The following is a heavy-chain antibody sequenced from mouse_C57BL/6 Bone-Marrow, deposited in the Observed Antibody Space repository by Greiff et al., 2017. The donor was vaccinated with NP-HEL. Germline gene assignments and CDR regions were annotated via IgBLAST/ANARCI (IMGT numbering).Heavy chain of an antibody. CDR3: TCSYVGSDWYIDV. V-gene: IGHV1-15*01. Sequence: VQLQQSGAELVRPGASVTLSCKASGYTFTDYEMNWVKQTPVHGLEWIGAIDPETGGTAYNQKFKGKAILTADKSSSTAYMELRSLTSEDSAVYCCTCSYVGSDWYIDVWGTGTTVTVSS. D-gene: IGHD1-1*01. CDR1: GYTFTDYE. CDR2: IDPETGGT. J-gene: IGHJ1*03.